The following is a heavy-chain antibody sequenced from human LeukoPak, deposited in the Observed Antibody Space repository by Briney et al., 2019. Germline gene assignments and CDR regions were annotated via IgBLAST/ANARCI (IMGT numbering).Heavy chain of an antibody. J-gene: IGHJ4*02. V-gene: IGHV3-7*05. CDR1: GFTFSSYW. CDR2: IKQDGSEK. CDR3: ARDLADY. Sequence: GGSLRLSCAVSGFTFSSYWMSWVRQAPGKGLEWVANIKQDGSEKYYVDSVKGRFTISRDNAKNSLYLQMNSLRAEDTAGYYCARDLADYWGQGTLVTVSS.